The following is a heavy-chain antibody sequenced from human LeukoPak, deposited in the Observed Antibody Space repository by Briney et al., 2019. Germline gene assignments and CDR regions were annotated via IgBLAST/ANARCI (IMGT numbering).Heavy chain of an antibody. J-gene: IGHJ4*02. D-gene: IGHD3-3*01. V-gene: IGHV3-7*01. CDR1: GFTFSSYW. CDR3: ARKSNFVDSITIFGVVTYYFDY. Sequence: GGSLRLSCAASGFTFSSYWMSWVRQAPGKGLEWVANIKQDGSEKYYVDSVKGRFTISRDNAKNSLYLQMSSLRAEDTAVYYCARKSNFVDSITIFGVVTYYFDYWGQGTLVTVS. CDR2: IKQDGSEK.